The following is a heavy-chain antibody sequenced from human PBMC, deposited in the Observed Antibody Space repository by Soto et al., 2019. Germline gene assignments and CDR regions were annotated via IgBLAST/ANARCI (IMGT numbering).Heavy chain of an antibody. CDR3: ATALMIVVVITTGY. Sequence: VGSLRLSCAASGFTFSSYAMSWVRQAPGKGLEWVSAISGSGGSTYYADSVKGRFTISRDNSKNTLYLQMNSLRAEDTAVYYCATALMIVVVITTGYWGQGTLVTVSS. CDR2: ISGSGGST. D-gene: IGHD3-22*01. J-gene: IGHJ4*02. CDR1: GFTFSSYA. V-gene: IGHV3-23*01.